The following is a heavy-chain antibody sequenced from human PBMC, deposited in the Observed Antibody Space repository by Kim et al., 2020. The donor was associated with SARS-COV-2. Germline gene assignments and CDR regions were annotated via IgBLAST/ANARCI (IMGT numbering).Heavy chain of an antibody. Sequence: SETLSLTCNVSGGSTSSIDYYWAWIRQPPGKGPEWIGSIFHSGSAYYNPSLKSRVTISVDTSKNQFSLKLASVTAADTAVYYCSTEGGSWDYFDFLGQG. J-gene: IGHJ4*02. CDR2: IFHSGSA. CDR1: GGSTSSIDYY. V-gene: IGHV4-39*01. D-gene: IGHD6-13*01. CDR3: STEGGSWDYFDF.